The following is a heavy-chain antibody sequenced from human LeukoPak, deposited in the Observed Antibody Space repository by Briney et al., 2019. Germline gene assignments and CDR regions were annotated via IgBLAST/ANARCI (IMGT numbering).Heavy chain of an antibody. CDR3: ARESGRWYFDL. CDR2: ISSSGSAI. D-gene: IGHD3-10*01. Sequence: GGSLRLSCAASGFTFSSYWMNWVRQAPGKGLEWVSYISSSGSAIYYADSVKGRLTISRDNTKNSLYLQMNSLTDADTAVYYCARESGRWYFDLWGRGTLVTVS. J-gene: IGHJ2*01. V-gene: IGHV3-48*02. CDR1: GFTFSSYW.